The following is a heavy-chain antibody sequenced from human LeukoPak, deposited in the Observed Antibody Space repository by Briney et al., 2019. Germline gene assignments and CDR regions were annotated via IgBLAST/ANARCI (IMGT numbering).Heavy chain of an antibody. D-gene: IGHD2-2*01. Sequence: GKSLRLSCAASGFTFSSYAMHWVRQAPGKGLEWVAVISDDGNNRYYLDSVKGRFTMSRDNSNNTLYLGMDSLKTEDTAVYYCARARTSWHGASIDFWGQGISVIVSS. V-gene: IGHV3-30*04. J-gene: IGHJ4*02. CDR1: GFTFSSYA. CDR3: ARARTSWHGASIDF. CDR2: ISDDGNNR.